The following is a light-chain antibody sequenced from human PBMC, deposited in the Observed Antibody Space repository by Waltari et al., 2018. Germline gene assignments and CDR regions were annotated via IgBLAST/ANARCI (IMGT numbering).Light chain of an antibody. CDR3: HQYFAPPYT. Sequence: DIVMTQSPDSLTVSLGERATIHCKSNHSLLYYSNNKNFISWYQQKPGQAPKLLIYWASTRDSGVPDRFSGSGSETDFTLTISSLQAEDVAVYHCHQYFAPPYTFGRGTKLEIK. CDR1: HSLLYYSNNKNF. V-gene: IGKV4-1*01. J-gene: IGKJ2*01. CDR2: WAS.